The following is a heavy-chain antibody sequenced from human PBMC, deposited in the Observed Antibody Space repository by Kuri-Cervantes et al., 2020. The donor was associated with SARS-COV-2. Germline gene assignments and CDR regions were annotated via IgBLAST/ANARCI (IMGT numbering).Heavy chain of an antibody. J-gene: IGHJ6*03. D-gene: IGHD1-7*01. CDR2: ITGTGRNT. CDR3: ARDRFLELGPSHMDV. CDR1: GFTFSNYA. V-gene: IGHV3-23*01. Sequence: GESLKISCAASGFTFSNYAMNWVRQAPGKGLEWVSGITGTGRNTYYADSVKGRFTISREKSKNTLYLQMNSLRVEDTAVYFCARDRFLELGPSHMDVWGKGTTVTVSS.